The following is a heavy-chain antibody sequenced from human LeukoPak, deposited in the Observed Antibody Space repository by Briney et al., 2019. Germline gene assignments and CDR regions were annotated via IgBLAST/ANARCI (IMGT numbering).Heavy chain of an antibody. CDR1: GFTFSTYV. J-gene: IGHJ6*02. Sequence: GGSLRLSCAAFGFTFSTYVMNWVRQAPGKGLEWVSTISDSGGSTYYADSVKGRFTISRDNSKSTLYLQMNSLRAEDTAVYYCGRYYVMDVWGQGTSVTVSS. CDR3: GRYYVMDV. CDR2: ISDSGGST. V-gene: IGHV3-23*01.